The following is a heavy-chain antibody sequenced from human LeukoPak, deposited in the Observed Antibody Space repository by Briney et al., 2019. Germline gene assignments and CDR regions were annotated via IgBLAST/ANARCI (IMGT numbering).Heavy chain of an antibody. Sequence: PSETLSLTCTVSGDSVNSGNFYWSWIRQPAGKGLEWIGRLYTSGSTNYNPSLKSRVTMSEDTSKNQFSLKLSSVTAADTAVYYCARTPGPVGTWFDPWGQGTLVTVSS. CDR3: ARTPGPVGTWFDP. CDR2: LYTSGST. CDR1: GDSVNSGNFY. V-gene: IGHV4-61*02. J-gene: IGHJ5*02. D-gene: IGHD1-26*01.